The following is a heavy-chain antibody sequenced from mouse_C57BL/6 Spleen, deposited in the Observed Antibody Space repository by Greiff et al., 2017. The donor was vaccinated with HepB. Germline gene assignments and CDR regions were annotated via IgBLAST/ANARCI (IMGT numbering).Heavy chain of an antibody. Sequence: QVQLKQPGAELVMPGASVKLSCKASGYTFTSYWMHWVKQRPGQGLEWIGEIDPSDSYTNYNQKFKGKSTLTVDKSSSTAYMQLSSLTSEDSAVYYCARSGYSNYVDYWGQGTTLTVSS. D-gene: IGHD2-5*01. CDR3: ARSGYSNYVDY. CDR1: GYTFTSYW. V-gene: IGHV1-69*01. CDR2: IDPSDSYT. J-gene: IGHJ2*01.